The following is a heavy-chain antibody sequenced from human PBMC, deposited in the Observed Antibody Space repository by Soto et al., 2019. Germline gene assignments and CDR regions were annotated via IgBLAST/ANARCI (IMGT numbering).Heavy chain of an antibody. V-gene: IGHV1-69*13. CDR3: ARGAMANFDY. CDR1: GGTFGSHG. J-gene: IGHJ4*02. Sequence: GASVKVSCKASGGTFGSHGIAWVRQAPGQGLEWMGGFIAMLGTPTYAKKVQGRATITADESLTPSYLELRSLRSEDTAVYFCARGAMANFDYWGQGTVVTVSS. CDR2: FIAMLGTP. D-gene: IGHD5-18*01.